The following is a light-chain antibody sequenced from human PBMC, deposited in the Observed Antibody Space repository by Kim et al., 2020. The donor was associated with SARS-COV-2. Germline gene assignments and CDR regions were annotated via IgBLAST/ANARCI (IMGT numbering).Light chain of an antibody. V-gene: IGLV3-1*01. J-gene: IGLJ2*01. CDR1: KLGDKY. CDR2: QDS. CDR3: QAWDSSTVV. Sequence: YELTQPPSVSVSPGQTASITCSGDKLGDKYACWYQQKPGQSPVLVIYQDSKRPSGIPERFSGSNSGNTATLTISGSQAMDEADYYCQAWDSSTVVFGGG.